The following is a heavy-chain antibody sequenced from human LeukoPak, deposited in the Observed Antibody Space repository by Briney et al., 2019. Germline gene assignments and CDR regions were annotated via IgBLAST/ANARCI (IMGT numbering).Heavy chain of an antibody. CDR1: GVTFSNAW. V-gene: IGHV3-15*01. Sequence: PGGSLRLSCAASGVTFSNAWMSWVRQAPGKGLEWVGRIKIKTDGGTTDYAAPLKGRFTISRDDSKNTLYLQMNSLKTEDTAVYYCTNIVVVPAAIWMGDYWGQGTLVTVSS. J-gene: IGHJ4*02. D-gene: IGHD2-2*02. CDR2: IKIKTDGGTT. CDR3: TNIVVVPAAIWMGDY.